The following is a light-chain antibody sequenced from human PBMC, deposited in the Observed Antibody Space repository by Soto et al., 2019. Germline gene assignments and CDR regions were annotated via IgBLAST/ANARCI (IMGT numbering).Light chain of an antibody. CDR2: ENN. CDR3: GAWDSRLSAGRV. CDR1: SSNIGNNY. V-gene: IGLV1-51*02. J-gene: IGLJ1*01. Sequence: QSVLTQPPSVSPAPVQKVTISCSGSSSNIGNNYVSWYQQLPGTAPKLLIYENNKRPSGIPDRFSGSKSGTSATLGITGLQTGDEGDSYCGAWDSRLSAGRVFGTGSKVTV.